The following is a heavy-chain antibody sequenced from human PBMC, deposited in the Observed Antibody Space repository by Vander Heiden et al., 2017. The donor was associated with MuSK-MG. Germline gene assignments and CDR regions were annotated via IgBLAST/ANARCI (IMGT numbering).Heavy chain of an antibody. V-gene: IGHV3-23*01. Sequence: EVQLLESGGGLVQPGGSLRLSCAASGLTFRGYAMSWVRQAQGKGLEWVSAISGSGGSTYYADSVKGRFTISRDNSKNTLYLQMNSLRAEDTAVYYCAKSGRYCSSTSCYYYWGQGTLVTVSS. CDR3: AKSGRYCSSTSCYYY. D-gene: IGHD2-2*01. J-gene: IGHJ4*02. CDR1: GLTFRGYA. CDR2: ISGSGGST.